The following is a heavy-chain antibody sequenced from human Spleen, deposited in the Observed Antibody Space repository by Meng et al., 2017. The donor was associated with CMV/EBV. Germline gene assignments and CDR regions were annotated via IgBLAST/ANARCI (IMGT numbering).Heavy chain of an antibody. J-gene: IGHJ6*02. Sequence: GESLKISCEVCGFTFSSCDMHWVRQATGKGLEWVSFIGSAGDTYYPGSVKGRFTISREHANNPLFLQMNSLRAEDTAVYYCAREGYYDFGSGYYPPYYYYGMDVWGQGTTVTVSS. CDR2: IGSAGDT. V-gene: IGHV3-13*01. D-gene: IGHD3-3*01. CDR3: AREGYYDFGSGYYPPYYYYGMDV. CDR1: GFTFSSCD.